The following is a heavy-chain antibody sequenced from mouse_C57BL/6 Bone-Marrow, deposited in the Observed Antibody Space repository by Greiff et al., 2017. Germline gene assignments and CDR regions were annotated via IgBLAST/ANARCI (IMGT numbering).Heavy chain of an antibody. CDR1: GYTFTSYW. CDR3: ARGGYYYYYAMDY. CDR2: IDPSDSYT. J-gene: IGHJ4*01. D-gene: IGHD2-3*01. Sequence: VQLQQPGAELVRPGTSVKLSCKASGYTFTSYWMHWVKQRPGQGLEWIGVIDPSDSYTNYNQKFKGKATLTEDTSSSTAYMQLSSLTSEDSAVYYCARGGYYYYYAMDYWGQGTSVTVSS. V-gene: IGHV1-59*01.